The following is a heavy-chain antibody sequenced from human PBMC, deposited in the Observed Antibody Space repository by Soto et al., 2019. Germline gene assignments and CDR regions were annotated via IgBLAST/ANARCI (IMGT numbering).Heavy chain of an antibody. D-gene: IGHD3-10*01. CDR2: MNPNSGKT. J-gene: IGHJ5*02. Sequence: QVQLVQSGAEVKKPGASVKVSCKASGYTFTSYDINWVRQATGQGLEWMVLMNPNSGKTGYAHKFQGRVTMTVNTSISTAYMELSSLRSEDTAVYYCARGRCTMVRGVMWWFDPWGQGTLVTVSS. V-gene: IGHV1-8*01. CDR1: GYTFTSYD. CDR3: ARGRCTMVRGVMWWFDP.